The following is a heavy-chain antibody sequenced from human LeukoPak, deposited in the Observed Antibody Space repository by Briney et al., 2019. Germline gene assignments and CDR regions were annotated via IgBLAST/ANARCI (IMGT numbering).Heavy chain of an antibody. D-gene: IGHD3-3*01. CDR1: GFTFNTYT. CDR2: ITASSTAI. CDR3: AKPFYDFWTVYTPYFAY. Sequence: PGGSLRLSCAASGFTFNTYTMNWVRQAPGKGLEWVSSITASSTAIYSADSVKGRFTISRDNAKNFLYLQMNSLRAEDTAVYYCAKPFYDFWTVYTPYFAYGGREILVTVSS. J-gene: IGHJ4*02. V-gene: IGHV3-21*01.